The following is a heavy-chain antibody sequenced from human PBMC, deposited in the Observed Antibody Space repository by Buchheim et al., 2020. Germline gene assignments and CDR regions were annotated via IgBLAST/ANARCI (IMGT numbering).Heavy chain of an antibody. J-gene: IGHJ4*02. Sequence: QVQLVESGGGVVQPGRSLRLSCAASGFTFSSYGMHWVRQAPGKGLEWVAVIWYDGSNKYYADSVKGRFTISRDNSKNTLYLQMNSLRAEDTAVYYCARDNDMGAAAGYLDYWGQGTL. CDR2: IWYDGSNK. CDR1: GFTFSSYG. D-gene: IGHD6-13*01. V-gene: IGHV3-33*01. CDR3: ARDNDMGAAAGYLDY.